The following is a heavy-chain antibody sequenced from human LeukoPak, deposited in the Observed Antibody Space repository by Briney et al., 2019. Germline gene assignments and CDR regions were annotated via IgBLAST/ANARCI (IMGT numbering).Heavy chain of an antibody. D-gene: IGHD3-3*01. J-gene: IGHJ4*02. CDR3: ARRLGWGYDFWSGLYYFDY. CDR2: INHSGST. Sequence: SETLSLTCAVYGGSFSGYYWSWIRQPPGKGLEWIGEINHSGSTNYNPSLKSRVTISVDTSKNQFSLKLSSVTAAGTAVYYCARRLGWGYDFWSGLYYFDYWGQGTLVTVSS. CDR1: GGSFSGYY. V-gene: IGHV4-34*01.